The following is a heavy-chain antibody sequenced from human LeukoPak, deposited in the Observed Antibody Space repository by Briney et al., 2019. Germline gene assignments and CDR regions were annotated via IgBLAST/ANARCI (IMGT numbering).Heavy chain of an antibody. D-gene: IGHD3-3*01. CDR2: IVPIFGTA. CDR3: ARDVKTYYDFWSGLDP. Sequence: SVKVSCKASGGTFSSYAISWVRQAPGQGLEWMGGIVPIFGTANYAQKFQGRVTITTDESTSTAYMELSSLRSEDTAVYYCARDVKTYYDFWSGLDPWGQGTLVTVSS. V-gene: IGHV1-69*05. J-gene: IGHJ5*02. CDR1: GGTFSSYA.